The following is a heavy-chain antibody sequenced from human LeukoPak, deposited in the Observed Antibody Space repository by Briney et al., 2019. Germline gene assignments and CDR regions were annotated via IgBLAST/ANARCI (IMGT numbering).Heavy chain of an antibody. CDR2: IYSDGST. V-gene: IGHV3-66*02. D-gene: IGHD1-26*01. J-gene: IGHJ5*02. Sequence: GGSPRLSCAASGFAVSTNYLRWFRQAPGKGLEWVSVIYSDGSTYYTDSVKGQFTISRDNSTNTLYLQMNSLRPEDTAVYYCARDQRSESYYPWGWFDPWGQGTLVTVSS. CDR3: ARDQRSESYYPWGWFDP. CDR1: GFAVSTNY.